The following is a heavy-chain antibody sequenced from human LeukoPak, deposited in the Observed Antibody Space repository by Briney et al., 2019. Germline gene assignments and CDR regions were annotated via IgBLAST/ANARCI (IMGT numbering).Heavy chain of an antibody. D-gene: IGHD6-13*01. Sequence: SETLSLTCAVYGGSFSGYYWSWIRQPPGKGLEWIGEINHSGSTNYNPSLKSRVTISVDTSKNQFSLKLSSVTAADTAVYYCARAYLFTGYSSSWYGYNWFDPRGQGTLVTVSS. V-gene: IGHV4-34*01. CDR2: INHSGST. CDR1: GGSFSGYY. J-gene: IGHJ5*02. CDR3: ARAYLFTGYSSSWYGYNWFDP.